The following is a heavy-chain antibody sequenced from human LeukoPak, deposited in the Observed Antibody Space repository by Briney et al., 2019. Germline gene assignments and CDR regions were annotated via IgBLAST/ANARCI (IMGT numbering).Heavy chain of an antibody. CDR3: ARDRGTTPKYYYGTDV. Sequence: GGSLRLSCAASGFTFSSYALHWVRQAPGRGLEWVALISYDESDKYYADFVKGRFAISRDNFKNTLYLQMNSLRAEDTAVYYCARDRGTTPKYYYGTDVWGQGSTVAVSS. J-gene: IGHJ6*02. CDR1: GFTFSSYA. V-gene: IGHV3-30*03. D-gene: IGHD2-2*01. CDR2: ISYDESDK.